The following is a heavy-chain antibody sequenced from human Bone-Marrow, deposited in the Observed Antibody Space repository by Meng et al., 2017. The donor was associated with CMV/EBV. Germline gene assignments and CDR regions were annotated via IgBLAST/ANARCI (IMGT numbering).Heavy chain of an antibody. CDR1: GGSISSYY. J-gene: IGHJ4*02. D-gene: IGHD3-10*01. V-gene: IGHV4-59*01. CDR3: ARSRLWFGELFPLGY. CDR2: IYYSGST. Sequence: SETLSLTCTVSGGSISSYYWSWIRQPPGKGLEWIGYIYYSGSTNYNPSLKSRVTISVDTSKNQFSLKLSSVTAADTAVYYCARSRLWFGELFPLGYWGQGTLVTVSS.